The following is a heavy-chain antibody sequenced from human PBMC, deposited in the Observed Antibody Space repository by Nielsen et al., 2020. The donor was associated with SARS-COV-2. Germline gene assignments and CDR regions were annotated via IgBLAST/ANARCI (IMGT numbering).Heavy chain of an antibody. CDR2: IKQDGSEK. CDR3: ARDEPFTIFGSYFDY. Sequence: GESLKISCAASGFTFSSYWMSWVRQAPGKGLEWVANIKQDGSEKYYVDSVKGRFTISRDNAKNSLYLQMNSLRAEDTAVYYCARDEPFTIFGSYFDYWGQGTLVTVSS. CDR1: GFTFSSYW. D-gene: IGHD3-3*01. J-gene: IGHJ4*02. V-gene: IGHV3-7*03.